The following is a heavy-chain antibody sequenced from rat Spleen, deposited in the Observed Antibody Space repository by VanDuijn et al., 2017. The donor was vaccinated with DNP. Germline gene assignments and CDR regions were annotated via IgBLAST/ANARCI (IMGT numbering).Heavy chain of an antibody. CDR1: GYTFTTYY. V-gene: IGHV1-43*01. J-gene: IGHJ1*01. D-gene: IGHD1-4*01. CDR3: ARRRLPYWYFDF. CDR2: INMGSGGT. Sequence: QVQLQQSGAELAKPGSSVKISCKASGYTFTTYYISWIKQTTGQDREYIGYINMGSGGTNYNEKFKGKATLTVDKSSSTAFMQISSLTTDDSAVYYCARRRLPYWYFDFWGPGTMVTVSS.